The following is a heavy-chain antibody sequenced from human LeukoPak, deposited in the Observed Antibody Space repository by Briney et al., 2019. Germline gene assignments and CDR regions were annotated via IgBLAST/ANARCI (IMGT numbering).Heavy chain of an antibody. V-gene: IGHV1-46*01. CDR3: ASVEGYDFSYYFDY. CDR1: GYSFVSYY. D-gene: IGHD3-22*01. Sequence: ASVKVSCKASGYSFVSYYLHWVRQAPGQGLEWMGMIIPGGGGASYAQKFRGRVTMTTDMSTSSVNMELSSLTSEDTAVYYCASVEGYDFSYYFDYWGQGTLVTVSS. CDR2: IIPGGGGA. J-gene: IGHJ4*02.